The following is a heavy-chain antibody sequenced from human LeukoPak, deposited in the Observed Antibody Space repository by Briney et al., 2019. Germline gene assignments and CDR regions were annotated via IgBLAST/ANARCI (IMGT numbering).Heavy chain of an antibody. V-gene: IGHV3-30*18. D-gene: IGHD6-13*01. CDR1: GSTFSSYG. CDR3: AKDSGYSSSWAFDY. J-gene: IGHJ4*02. Sequence: GGSLRLSCAASGSTFSSYGMHWVRQAPGKGLEWVAVISYDGSNKYYADSVKGRFTISRDNSKNTLYLQMNSLRAEDTAVNYCAKDSGYSSSWAFDYWGQGTLVTVSS. CDR2: ISYDGSNK.